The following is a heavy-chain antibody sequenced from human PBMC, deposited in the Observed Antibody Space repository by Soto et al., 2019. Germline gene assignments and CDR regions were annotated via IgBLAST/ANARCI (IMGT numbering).Heavy chain of an antibody. V-gene: IGHV3-23*01. CDR3: AQYVFAPSRDGFDI. D-gene: IGHD2-8*01. CDR2: ISGNGDSI. J-gene: IGHJ3*02. Sequence: EVQLLESGGGLVQPGGSLRLSCAASGFTISSYAITWVRQAPGEGLEWVSVISGNGDSIYYADSVKGRLTISRDNSKNTLYLQMNSLAVKDTAIYYCAQYVFAPSRDGFDIWGRGTTVTVSS. CDR1: GFTISSYA.